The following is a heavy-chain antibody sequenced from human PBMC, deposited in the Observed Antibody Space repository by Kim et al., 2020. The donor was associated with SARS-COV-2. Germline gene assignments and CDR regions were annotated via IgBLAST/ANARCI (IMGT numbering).Heavy chain of an antibody. CDR3: VKSLVPAAILIAEYFQH. J-gene: IGHJ1*01. V-gene: IGHV3-64D*06. CDR2: ISSNGGST. D-gene: IGHD2-2*02. Sequence: GGSLRLSCSASGFTFSSYAMHWVRQAPGKGLEYVSAISSNGGSTYYADSVKGRFTISRDNSKNTLYLQMSSLRAEDTAVYYCVKSLVPAAILIAEYFQHWGQGTLVTVSS. CDR1: GFTFSSYA.